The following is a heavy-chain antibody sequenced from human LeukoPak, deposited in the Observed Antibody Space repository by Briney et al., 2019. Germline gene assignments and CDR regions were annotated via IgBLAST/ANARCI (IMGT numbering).Heavy chain of an antibody. J-gene: IGHJ5*02. D-gene: IGHD2-2*01. V-gene: IGHV1-69*13. Sequence: VASVKVSCKASGGTFSSYAISWVRQAPGQGLEWMGGIIPIFGTANYAQKFQGRVTITADESTSTPYMELSSLRAEDTAVYYCARRGCSSTSCYFDWFDPWGQGTLVTVSS. CDR2: IIPIFGTA. CDR3: ARRGCSSTSCYFDWFDP. CDR1: GGTFSSYA.